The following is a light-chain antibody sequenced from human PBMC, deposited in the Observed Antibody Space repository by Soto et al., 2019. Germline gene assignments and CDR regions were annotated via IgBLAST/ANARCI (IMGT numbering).Light chain of an antibody. Sequence: IVMKQSPATLSVSPGERVTLSCRASQSVSSNLAWYQQKLGQAPRLLIYGASTRATGIPGRFSGSGSGTEFTLAISSLQSEDFAVYYCQQYNSWPLTFGGGTKVDI. V-gene: IGKV3-15*01. J-gene: IGKJ4*01. CDR3: QQYNSWPLT. CDR1: QSVSSN. CDR2: GAS.